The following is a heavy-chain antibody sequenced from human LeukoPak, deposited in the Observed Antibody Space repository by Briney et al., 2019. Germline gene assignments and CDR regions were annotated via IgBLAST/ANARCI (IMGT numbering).Heavy chain of an antibody. CDR1: GYSISSGYY. D-gene: IGHD2/OR15-2a*01. J-gene: IGHJ4*02. Sequence: SETLSLTCAVSGYSISSGYYWGWIRQPPGKGLEWIGSIYHSGSTYYNPSLKSRVTISVDTSKNQFSLKLRSVTAADTAVYYCSEGYFEPFDHWGQGTLVTVSS. CDR3: SEGYFEPFDH. V-gene: IGHV4-38-2*01. CDR2: IYHSGST.